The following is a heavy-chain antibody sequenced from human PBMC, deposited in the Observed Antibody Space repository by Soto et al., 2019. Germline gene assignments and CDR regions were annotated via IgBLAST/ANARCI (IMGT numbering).Heavy chain of an antibody. Sequence: PGGSLRLSCAASGFTFSRYWMSWVRQAPGKGLEWVANIKHDGSEQYYVDSVRGRFTISRDNVKNSLYLQMNGLRVEDTAVYYCVRDDPPRYSGSTASPWGQGSRVTVSS. CDR3: VRDDPPRYSGSTASP. CDR1: GFTFSRYW. D-gene: IGHD5-12*01. J-gene: IGHJ5*02. V-gene: IGHV3-7*01. CDR2: IKHDGSEQ.